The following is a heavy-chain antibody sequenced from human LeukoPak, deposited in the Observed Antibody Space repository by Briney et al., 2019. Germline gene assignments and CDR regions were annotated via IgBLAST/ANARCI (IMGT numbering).Heavy chain of an antibody. CDR1: GGSISSGGYS. J-gene: IGHJ4*02. D-gene: IGHD1-26*01. CDR3: ARVGRYPSGRLNRRWDYFDY. CDR2: IYHSGST. Sequence: SETLSLTCAVSGGSISSGGYSWSWIRQPPGKGLEWIGYIYHSGSTYYNPSLKSRVTISVDRSKNQFSLKLSSVTAADTAVYYCARVGRYPSGRLNRRWDYFDYWGQGTLVTVSS. V-gene: IGHV4-30-2*01.